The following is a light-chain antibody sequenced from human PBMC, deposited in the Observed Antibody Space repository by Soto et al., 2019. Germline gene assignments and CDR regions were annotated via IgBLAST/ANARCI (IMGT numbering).Light chain of an antibody. CDR3: MQSIEFPLT. V-gene: IGKV2-40*01. CDR2: TVS. CDR1: QSLLDSDDGNTY. Sequence: DIVMTQTPLSLPVTPGEPASISCGSSQSLLDSDDGNTYLDWYLQKPGQSPQLLIYTVSYRASGVPDRFSGSGSGTDFTLEISRVEAEDVGVYYCMQSIEFPLTLGGGTKVDIK. J-gene: IGKJ4*01.